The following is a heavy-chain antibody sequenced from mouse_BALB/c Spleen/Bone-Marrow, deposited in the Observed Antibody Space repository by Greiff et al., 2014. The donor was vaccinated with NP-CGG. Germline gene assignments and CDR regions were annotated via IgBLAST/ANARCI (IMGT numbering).Heavy chain of an antibody. CDR1: GFIFTDYY. V-gene: IGHV7-3*02. D-gene: IGHD2-3*01. Sequence: DVMLVESGGGLVQPGGSLRLSCATSGFIFTDYYMSWVRQPPGKALEWLGFIRNKANVYSTEYSASVKGRFTISRDNSQSILYLQMNTLRAEDSATYYCVREEDGYYVGFAYWGQGTLATVSA. CDR3: VREEDGYYVGFAY. CDR2: IRNKANVYST. J-gene: IGHJ3*01.